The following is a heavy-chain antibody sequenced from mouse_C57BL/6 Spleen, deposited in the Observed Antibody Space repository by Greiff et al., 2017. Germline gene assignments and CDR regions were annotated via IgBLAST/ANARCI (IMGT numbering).Heavy chain of an antibody. V-gene: IGHV1-15*01. CDR3: TSGVGVDY. CDR2: IDPETGGT. J-gene: IGHJ2*01. CDR1: GYTFTDYE. D-gene: IGHD1-1*02. Sequence: VQLQQSGAELVRPGASVTLSCKASGYTFTDYEMHWVKQTPVHGLEWIGAIDPETGGTAYNQKFKGKDILTADKSSSTAYMELRSLTSEDSAVYYCTSGVGVDYWGQGTTLPVSS.